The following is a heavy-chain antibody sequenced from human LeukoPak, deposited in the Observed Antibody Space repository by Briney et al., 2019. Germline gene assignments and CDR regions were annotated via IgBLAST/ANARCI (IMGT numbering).Heavy chain of an antibody. D-gene: IGHD3-10*01. CDR2: ISGSGGST. Sequence: GGTLRVSCAASGFSFSNYGMSWVRQAPGKGLEWVSGISGSGGSTYYADPVKGRFTISRDNSKNTLYLQMNSLRAEDTAVYYCARARSYYYGSGLRGNYFDYWGQGTLVTVSS. CDR3: ARARSYYYGSGLRGNYFDY. J-gene: IGHJ4*02. V-gene: IGHV3-23*01. CDR1: GFSFSNYG.